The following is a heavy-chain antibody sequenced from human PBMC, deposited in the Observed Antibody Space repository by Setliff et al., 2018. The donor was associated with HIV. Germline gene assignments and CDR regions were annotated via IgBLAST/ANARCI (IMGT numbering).Heavy chain of an antibody. CDR1: GYTFTSYG. J-gene: IGHJ4*02. Sequence: ASVTVSCKASGYTFTSYGINWVRQAPGQGLEWMGWISAYNGDTHYAQKLQGRVTMTTDTSTTTAYMELRSLRSDDTAMYFCARKGQQLPIDYWGQGTLVTVSS. CDR3: ARKGQQLPIDY. D-gene: IGHD6-13*01. V-gene: IGHV1-18*01. CDR2: ISAYNGDT.